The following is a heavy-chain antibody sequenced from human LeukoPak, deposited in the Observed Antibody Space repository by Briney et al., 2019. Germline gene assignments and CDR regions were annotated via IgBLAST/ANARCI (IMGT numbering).Heavy chain of an antibody. CDR3: ARDQPDSSGYYPFPRSSGAFDI. Sequence: SETLSLTCAVYSGSFSGYYWNWIRQPPGKGLEWIGEINHSRSTNYNPSLKSRVTISVDTSKNQFSLKLSSVTAADTAVYYCARDQPDSSGYYPFPRSSGAFDIWGQGTMVTVSS. CDR1: SGSFSGYY. J-gene: IGHJ3*02. CDR2: INHSRST. V-gene: IGHV4-34*01. D-gene: IGHD3-22*01.